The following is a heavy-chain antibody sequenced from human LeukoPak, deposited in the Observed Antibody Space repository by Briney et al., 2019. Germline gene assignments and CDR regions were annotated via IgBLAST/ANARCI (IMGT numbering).Heavy chain of an antibody. V-gene: IGHV3-30*18. J-gene: IGHJ6*02. CDR2: ISYDGSNK. CDR3: AKERHYDISTGYYKGINYYYYAMDV. D-gene: IGHD3-9*01. CDR1: GFTFSRFR. Sequence: GESLRLSCAASGFTFSRFRMSWVRQAPGKGLEWVAVISYDGSNKYYADSVKGRFTISRDNSKNTLFLQMNSLRAQDTAVYYCAKERHYDISTGYYKGINYYYYAMDVWGQGTTVTVSS.